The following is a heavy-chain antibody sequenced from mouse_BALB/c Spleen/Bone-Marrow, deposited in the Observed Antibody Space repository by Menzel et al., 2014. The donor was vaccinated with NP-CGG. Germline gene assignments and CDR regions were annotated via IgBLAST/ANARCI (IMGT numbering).Heavy chain of an antibody. CDR1: GYTFTSYW. Sequence: DLVKPGASVKLSCKASGYTFTSYWINWIKQRPGQGLEWIGRIAPGSGSTYYNEMFKGKATLTVDTSSSAAYIQLSSLSSEDSAVYSCARSPNYYGNYGAMDYWGQGTSVTVSS. CDR2: IAPGSGST. V-gene: IGHV1S41*01. CDR3: ARSPNYYGNYGAMDY. J-gene: IGHJ4*01. D-gene: IGHD2-1*01.